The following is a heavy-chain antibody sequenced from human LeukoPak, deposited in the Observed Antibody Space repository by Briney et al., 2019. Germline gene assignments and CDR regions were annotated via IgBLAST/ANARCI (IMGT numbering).Heavy chain of an antibody. J-gene: IGHJ4*02. V-gene: IGHV3-21*01. CDR1: GFTFSSYT. Sequence: GGSLRLSCAASGFTFSSYTMNWLRQAPGKGLEWVSSISDSSTYRWYAHSMKGRFTISRDNAKDSVYLQMNSLRAEDTAVYYCARAGYCKGGSCHKFDSWGQGTLVTVSS. D-gene: IGHD2-15*01. CDR3: ARAGYCKGGSCHKFDS. CDR2: ISDSSTYR.